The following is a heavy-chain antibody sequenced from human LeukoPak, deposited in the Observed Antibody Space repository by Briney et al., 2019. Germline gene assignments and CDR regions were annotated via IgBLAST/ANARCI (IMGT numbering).Heavy chain of an antibody. Sequence: GGSLRLSCAASGFTFSSYSMNWVRQAPGKGLEWVSSISSSSSYIYYVDSVKGRFTISRDNAKNSLYLQMNSLRAEDAAVYYCATTLGYCSSTSCFDYWGQGTLVTVSS. CDR1: GFTFSSYS. J-gene: IGHJ4*02. CDR3: ATTLGYCSSTSCFDY. D-gene: IGHD2-2*03. CDR2: ISSSSSYI. V-gene: IGHV3-21*01.